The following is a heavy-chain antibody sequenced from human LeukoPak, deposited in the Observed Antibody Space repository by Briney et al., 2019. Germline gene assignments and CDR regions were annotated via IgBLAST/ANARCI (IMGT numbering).Heavy chain of an antibody. Sequence: ASVKVSCKASGYIFTNYYIHWVRQAPGQGLEWMGILNPSGGSTSYAQKFQDRISMTRDTSTSTVYMELSSLRSEDTAVYYCAREEGYSYGLFVYWGQGTLVTVSS. V-gene: IGHV1-46*01. D-gene: IGHD5-18*01. CDR2: LNPSGGST. CDR3: AREEGYSYGLFVY. CDR1: GYIFTNYY. J-gene: IGHJ4*02.